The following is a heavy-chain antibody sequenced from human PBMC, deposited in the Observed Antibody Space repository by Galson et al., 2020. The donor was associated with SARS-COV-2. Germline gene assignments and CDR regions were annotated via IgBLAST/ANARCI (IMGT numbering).Heavy chain of an antibody. CDR2: IHHSGHT. CDR3: ARHPFYLVQGYYMDV. CDR1: GYSITNGYY. Sequence: SQTLSLTCAVSGYSITNGYYWGWIRQPPGKGLEWIGSIHHSGHTFYNPSLRSRVTISVDTSKNQFSLKVNSVTAADTALYFCARHPFYLVQGYYMDVWGKGTTVTISS. V-gene: IGHV4-38-2*01. D-gene: IGHD3-10*02. J-gene: IGHJ6*03.